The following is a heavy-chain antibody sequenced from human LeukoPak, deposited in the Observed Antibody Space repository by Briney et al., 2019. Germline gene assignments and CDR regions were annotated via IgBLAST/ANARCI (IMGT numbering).Heavy chain of an antibody. Sequence: GGSLRLSCAASGFTFSSYAMHWVRQAPGKGLEWVAVISYDGSNKYYADSVKGRFTISRDNSKNTLYLQMNSLRAEDTAVYYCASTSTDYWGQGTLVTVSS. V-gene: IGHV3-30-3*01. J-gene: IGHJ4*02. CDR3: ASTSTDY. CDR1: GFTFSSYA. CDR2: ISYDGSNK.